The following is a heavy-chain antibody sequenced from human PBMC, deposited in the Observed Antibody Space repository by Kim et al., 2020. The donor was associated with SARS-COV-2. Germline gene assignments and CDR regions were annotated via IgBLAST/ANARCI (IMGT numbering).Heavy chain of an antibody. D-gene: IGHD3-3*01. J-gene: IGHJ4*01. V-gene: IGHV3-64*01. CDR3: ARDTGAAFWSASYTDY. CDR1: GFTFSSYT. CDR2: ISSNGDST. Sequence: GGSLRLSCEASGFTFSSYTMHWVRQAPGKGLESVSGISSNGDSTYYAHSAKGRFTISRDNSKNTLFLQMGSLGAEDTAVYYCARDTGAAFWSASYTDYWG.